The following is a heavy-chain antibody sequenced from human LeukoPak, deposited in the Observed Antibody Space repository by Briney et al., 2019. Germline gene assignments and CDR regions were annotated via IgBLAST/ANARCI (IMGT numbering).Heavy chain of an antibody. CDR2: ISSSGSAI. D-gene: IGHD2-15*01. J-gene: IGHJ5*02. CDR1: GFTFSSYG. CDR3: ARVGYCSGGSCYGVGWFDP. V-gene: IGHV3-48*03. Sequence: PGGSLRLSCVASGFTFSSYGINWVRQAPGKGLEWVSYISSSGSAIYYADSVKGRFTISRDNAKNSLYLQMNSLRAEDTAVYYCARVGYCSGGSCYGVGWFDPWGQGTLVTVSS.